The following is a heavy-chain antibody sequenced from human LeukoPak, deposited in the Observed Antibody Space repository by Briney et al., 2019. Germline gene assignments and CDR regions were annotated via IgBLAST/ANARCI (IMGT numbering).Heavy chain of an antibody. V-gene: IGHV3-30*03. D-gene: IGHD3-10*01. CDR2: ISYDGSNK. CDR1: GFTFSSYA. Sequence: PGGSLRLSCAASGFTFSSYAMSWVRQAPGKGLEWVAVISYDGSNKYYADSVKGRFTISRDNSKNTLYLQMNSLRAEDTAVYYCAIGNEYYFDYWGQGTLVTVSS. CDR3: AIGNEYYFDY. J-gene: IGHJ4*02.